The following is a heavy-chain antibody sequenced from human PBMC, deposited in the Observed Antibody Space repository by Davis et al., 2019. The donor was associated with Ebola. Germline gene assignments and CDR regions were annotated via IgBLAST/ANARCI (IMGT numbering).Heavy chain of an antibody. Sequence: PGGSLRLSCAASGFSFSSHWMSWVRQAPGKGLEWVANIKPDGTFRDYLAAVRGRFTIFRDNAQNSLDLQMNTLRAEDTAVYFCAKHGTPTAIGGQGTLVTVSS. J-gene: IGHJ4*02. D-gene: IGHD2-2*01. CDR2: IKPDGTFR. CDR3: AKHGTPTAI. V-gene: IGHV3-7*03. CDR1: GFSFSSHW.